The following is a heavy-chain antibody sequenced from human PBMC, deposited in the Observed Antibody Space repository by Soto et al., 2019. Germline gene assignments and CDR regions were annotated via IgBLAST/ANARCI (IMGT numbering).Heavy chain of an antibody. D-gene: IGHD4-17*01. Sequence: PXGTLALTCAVSGYSISSGYYWCWIRQSPGKGLEWIGSIYHSGNTYYNPSLKSRVTISVDTSKNQFSLKLSSVTAADTAVYYCARIDYDGDHWGQGTLVTVSS. J-gene: IGHJ4*02. CDR1: GYSISSGYY. CDR2: IYHSGNT. CDR3: ARIDYDGDH. V-gene: IGHV4-38-2*01.